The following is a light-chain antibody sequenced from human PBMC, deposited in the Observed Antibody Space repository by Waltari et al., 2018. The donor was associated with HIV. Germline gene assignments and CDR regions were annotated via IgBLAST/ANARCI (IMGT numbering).Light chain of an antibody. CDR1: SIGSKN. Sequence: SYELTQALSVSVALGQTARITCGGNSIGSKNVHWYQQKPGQAPALVIFRDRNRPSGIPERFSGSNSGNTATLSISRGQAGDEADYYCQVWDRNTAVFGGGTKLTVL. CDR2: RDR. J-gene: IGLJ3*02. V-gene: IGLV3-9*01. CDR3: QVWDRNTAV.